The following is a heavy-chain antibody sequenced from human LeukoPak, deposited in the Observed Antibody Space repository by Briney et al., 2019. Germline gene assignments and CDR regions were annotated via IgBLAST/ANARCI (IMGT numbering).Heavy chain of an antibody. J-gene: IGHJ4*02. Sequence: GGSLRLSCAASGFTVSSNYMSWVRQAPGKGLEWVSYISSSGSTIYYADSVKGRFTISRDNAKHSLYLQMNSLRAEDTAVYYCASEVGATDPDYWGQGTLVTVSS. CDR1: GFTVSSNY. CDR2: ISSSGSTI. V-gene: IGHV3-11*04. D-gene: IGHD1-26*01. CDR3: ASEVGATDPDY.